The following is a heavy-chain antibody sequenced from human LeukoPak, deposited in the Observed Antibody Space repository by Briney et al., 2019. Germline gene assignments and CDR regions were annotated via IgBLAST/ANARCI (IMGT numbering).Heavy chain of an antibody. V-gene: IGHV1-8*01. J-gene: IGHJ6*02. Sequence: ASVTVSCMASGYTFTTYDINWVRQATGQGLEWMGWMNPNNGNTGYAQKFQGRVTMTRDTSISTAYMELSSLTSEDTAVYYCARKIGAFGVWGQGTTVTVSS. CDR1: GYTFTTYD. CDR3: ARKIGAFGV. CDR2: MNPNNGNT. D-gene: IGHD3-3*01.